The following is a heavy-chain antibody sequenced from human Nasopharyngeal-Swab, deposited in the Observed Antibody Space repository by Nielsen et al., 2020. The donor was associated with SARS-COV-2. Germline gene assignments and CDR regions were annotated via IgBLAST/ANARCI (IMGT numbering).Heavy chain of an antibody. V-gene: IGHV3-21*01. CDR2: ISSSSSYI. J-gene: IGHJ6*02. CDR1: GFTFSSYS. D-gene: IGHD3-10*01. CDR3: ARDYYGSGSYLYYYYGMDV. Sequence: GGSLRLSCAASGFTFSSYSMNWVRQAPGKGLEWVSPISSSSSYIYYADSVKGRFTISRDNAKNSLYLQMNSLRAEDTAVYYCARDYYGSGSYLYYYYGMDVWGQGTTVTVSS.